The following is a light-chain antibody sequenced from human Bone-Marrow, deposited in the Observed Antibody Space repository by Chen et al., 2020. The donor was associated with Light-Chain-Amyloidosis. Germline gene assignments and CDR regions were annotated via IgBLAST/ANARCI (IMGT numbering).Light chain of an antibody. J-gene: IGLJ2*01. Sequence: QSVLTQPPSVSGAPGQRVTISCTGSSSNIGAGYDVHWYQQPPGTAPKLLIYGNNNRPSGVPDLLSGSKSGTSASLAITGLQAEDEADYYCQSYDSSLSGVVFGGGTKLTVL. CDR1: SSNIGAGYD. V-gene: IGLV1-40*01. CDR2: GNN. CDR3: QSYDSSLSGVV.